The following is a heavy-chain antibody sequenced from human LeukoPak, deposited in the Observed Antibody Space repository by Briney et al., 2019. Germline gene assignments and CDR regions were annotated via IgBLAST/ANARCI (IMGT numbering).Heavy chain of an antibody. J-gene: IGHJ4*02. CDR1: GFTFSSYA. V-gene: IGHV3-30-3*01. CDR2: ISYDGSNK. D-gene: IGHD6-13*01. CDR3: ASSGIAAAGIDY. Sequence: GGSLRLSCAASGFTFSSYAMHWVRQAPGKGLEWVAVISYDGSNKYYADSVKVRFTISRDNSKNTLYLQMNSLRAEDTAVYYCASSGIAAAGIDYWGQGTLVTVSS.